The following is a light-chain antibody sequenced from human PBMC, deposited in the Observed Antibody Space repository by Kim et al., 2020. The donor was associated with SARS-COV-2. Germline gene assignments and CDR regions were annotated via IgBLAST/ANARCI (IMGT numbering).Light chain of an antibody. Sequence: EIILTQSPATLSLSPGERATLSCRASQSVGTFLAWYQQHPGQAPRLLIYDTSNRATGIPARFSGSWSGTDFTLTIGSLEPEDFAVYYCQERAGWPLTFGGRAKGEIK. CDR2: DTS. CDR3: QERAGWPLT. CDR1: QSVGTF. V-gene: IGKV3-11*01. J-gene: IGKJ4*01.